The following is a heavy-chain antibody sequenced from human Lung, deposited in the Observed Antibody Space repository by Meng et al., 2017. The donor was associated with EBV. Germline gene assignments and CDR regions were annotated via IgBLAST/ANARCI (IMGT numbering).Heavy chain of an antibody. CDR2: IYTSGST. D-gene: IGHD5-12*01. CDR1: GGSISSYY. V-gene: IGHV4-4*07. Sequence: QVQLQEPRQGLVKPSETLSLPCTVSGGSISSYYWSWIRQPAGKGLEWIGRIYTSGSTNYNPSLKSRVTMSVDTSKNQFSLKLSSVTAADTAVYYCARDPGLGYSGYDGILGYWGQGTLVTVSS. J-gene: IGHJ4*02. CDR3: ARDPGLGYSGYDGILGY.